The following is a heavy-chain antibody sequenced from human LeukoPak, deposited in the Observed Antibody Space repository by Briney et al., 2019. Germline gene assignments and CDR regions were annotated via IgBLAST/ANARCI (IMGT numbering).Heavy chain of an antibody. V-gene: IGHV1-18*01. J-gene: IGHJ4*02. Sequence: ASVKVSCKASGYTFTCYGITWVRQAPGQGLEWMGWISTHNGNTNYAQKLQGRVTMTTDTSTSTAYMELRSLRSDDTAVYYCAIDLIAAAGPEGYWGQGTLVTVSS. CDR2: ISTHNGNT. CDR3: AIDLIAAAGPEGY. D-gene: IGHD6-13*01. CDR1: GYTFTCYG.